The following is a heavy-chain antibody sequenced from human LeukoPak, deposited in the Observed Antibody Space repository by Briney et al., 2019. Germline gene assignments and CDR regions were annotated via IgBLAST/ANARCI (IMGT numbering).Heavy chain of an antibody. CDR3: ARDSRTLYAFDI. D-gene: IGHD2-2*01. V-gene: IGHV4-61*06. J-gene: IGHJ3*02. CDR2: VYYSGTI. Sequence: IRQPPGKGLEWIGYVYYSGTINYNPSLKSRVTISVDTSKNQFSLKLSSVTAADTAVYYCARDSRTLYAFDIWGQGTMVTVSS.